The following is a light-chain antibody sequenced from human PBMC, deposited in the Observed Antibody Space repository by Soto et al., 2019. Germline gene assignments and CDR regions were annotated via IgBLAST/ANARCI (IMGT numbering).Light chain of an antibody. CDR1: QSIGRN. CDR3: QQLNSYPLT. CDR2: TSS. J-gene: IGKJ4*02. V-gene: IGKV1-39*01. Sequence: DIQMTQSPSSLSASVGDRVTISCRASQSIGRNLNWYQQKPGKAPTLLIFTSSSLQSGVPSRFSGSGSGTDFILTISSLQPEDFATYYCQQLNSYPLTFGGGTKVDIK.